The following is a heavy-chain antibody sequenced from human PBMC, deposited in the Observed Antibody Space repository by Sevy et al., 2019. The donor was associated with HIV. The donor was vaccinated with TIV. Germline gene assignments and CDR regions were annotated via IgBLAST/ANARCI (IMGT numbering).Heavy chain of an antibody. V-gene: IGHV3-21*01. J-gene: IGHJ3*02. CDR3: ARPYGSGSWEAFDI. CDR1: GFTFSTYT. Sequence: GGSLRLSCAASGFTFSTYTMKWVRQAPGKGLEWVSSISSSSNYIYYADSVKGRFTISRDNAKNSLYLQMNSLRAEDTAVYYCARPYGSGSWEAFDIWGQGTMLTVSS. D-gene: IGHD3-10*01. CDR2: ISSSSNYI.